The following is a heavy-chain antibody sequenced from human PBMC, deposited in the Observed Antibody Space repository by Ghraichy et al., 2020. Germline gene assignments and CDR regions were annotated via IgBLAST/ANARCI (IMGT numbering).Heavy chain of an antibody. J-gene: IGHJ4*02. V-gene: IGHV1-69*05. CDR3: TSGYDTSGALDY. Sequence: SVKVSCKASGGTFSSYAINWVRQAPGQGLEWMGGIIPIFGTANYAQNFQGRVSITTDESTSTAFMELSSLRSEDTAVYYCTSGYDTSGALDYWGQGTLVTVSS. CDR2: IIPIFGTA. D-gene: IGHD3-22*01. CDR1: GGTFSSYA.